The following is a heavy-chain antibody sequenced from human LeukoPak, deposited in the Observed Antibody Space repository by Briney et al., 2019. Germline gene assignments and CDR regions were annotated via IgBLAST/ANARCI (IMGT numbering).Heavy chain of an antibody. Sequence: PSETLSLTCSVSGGSISSSDYYWGWIRQPPGKGLEWLGSIYYSGSSYYNPSLKGRVIISVDTSKNQFSLKVSSVTAADTAVYFCARLFDDYGDQRGLDYWGQGILVTVSS. CDR1: GGSISSSDYY. CDR3: ARLFDDYGDQRGLDY. V-gene: IGHV4-39*07. D-gene: IGHD4-17*01. J-gene: IGHJ4*02. CDR2: IYYSGSS.